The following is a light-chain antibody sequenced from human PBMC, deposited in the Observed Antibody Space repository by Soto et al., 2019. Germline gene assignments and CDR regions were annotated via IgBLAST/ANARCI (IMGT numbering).Light chain of an antibody. CDR3: QSWGAGIVV. V-gene: IGLV4-69*01. Sequence: QPVLTQSPSASASLGASVKLTCTLNSGHSSSAIAWHQQQPEKGPRYLMKLFSDGSHNKGDGIPDRFSGSSSGAERYLIISSLQSEDEADYYCQSWGAGIVVFGGGTKLTVL. CDR1: SGHSSSA. J-gene: IGLJ2*01. CDR2: LFSDGSH.